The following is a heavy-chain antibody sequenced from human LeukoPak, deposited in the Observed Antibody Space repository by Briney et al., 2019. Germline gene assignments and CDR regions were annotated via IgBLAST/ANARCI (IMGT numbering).Heavy chain of an antibody. CDR1: QFTFKNYW. CDR3: ATAWSY. V-gene: IGHV3-74*03. Sequence: GGSLRLSCVASQFTFKNYWMHWVRQAPGRGLEWLSYISPDGSSTTYADSVRGRFTISRGNAKNTLYLQMNSLRAEDTAVYFCATAWSYWGQGTLVTVSS. J-gene: IGHJ4*02. CDR2: ISPDGSST. D-gene: IGHD2-21*02.